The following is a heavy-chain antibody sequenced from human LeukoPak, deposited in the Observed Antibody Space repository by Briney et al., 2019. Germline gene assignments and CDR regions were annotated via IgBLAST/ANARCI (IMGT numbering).Heavy chain of an antibody. D-gene: IGHD6-6*01. Sequence: GGSLRLSCAASGFTFSSYAMSWVRQAPGKGLEWVSAISGSGGSTYYADSVKGRFTNSRDNSKNTLYLQMNSLRAEDTAVYYCAKGLDYYYYMDVWGKGTTVTVSS. J-gene: IGHJ6*03. CDR3: AKGLDYYYYMDV. CDR2: ISGSGGST. V-gene: IGHV3-23*01. CDR1: GFTFSSYA.